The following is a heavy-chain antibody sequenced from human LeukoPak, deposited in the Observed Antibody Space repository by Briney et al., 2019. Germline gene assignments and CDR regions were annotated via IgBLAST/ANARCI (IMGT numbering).Heavy chain of an antibody. CDR1: GFTFSSYA. CDR3: ARERSWGRYGPFDS. J-gene: IGHJ4*02. Sequence: GGSLRLSCAASGFTFSSYAMYWVRQAPGKGLEWVAVISYDGSNKYYADSVKGRFTISRDNSKNTLYLEMNSLRAEDTTMYFCARERSWGRYGPFDSWGQGTLVTVSS. D-gene: IGHD7-27*01. V-gene: IGHV3-30-3*01. CDR2: ISYDGSNK.